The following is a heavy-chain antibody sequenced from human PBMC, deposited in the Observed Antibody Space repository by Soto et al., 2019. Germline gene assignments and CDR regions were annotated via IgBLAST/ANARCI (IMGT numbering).Heavy chain of an antibody. J-gene: IGHJ4*02. CDR1: GGSISSGDFY. Sequence: KTSETLSLTCTVSGGSISSGDFYWSWIRQPPGKGLEWIGYIYYSGSTYYNPSLKSRVTISVDTSKNQFSLKLSSVTAADTAVYYCARVVYIWGNCDYWGQGTLVTVSS. D-gene: IGHD3-16*01. CDR3: ARVVYIWGNCDY. V-gene: IGHV4-30-4*01. CDR2: IYYSGST.